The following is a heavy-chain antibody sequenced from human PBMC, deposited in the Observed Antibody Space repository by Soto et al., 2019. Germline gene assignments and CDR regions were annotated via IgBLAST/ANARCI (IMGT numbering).Heavy chain of an antibody. D-gene: IGHD1-26*01. J-gene: IGHJ4*02. CDR2: INPNNDGT. CDR1: GNTFTGYY. CDR3: ARDLGGSRDS. Sequence: QVQLVQSGAEVKKPGASVKVSCKASGNTFTGYYIHWVRQAPGQGLEWMGWINPNNDGTTYAEKFQGRVTMTGDTSTSTAYMELSRLRSDDTAVYYCARDLGGSRDSWGQGTLVTVSS. V-gene: IGHV1-2*02.